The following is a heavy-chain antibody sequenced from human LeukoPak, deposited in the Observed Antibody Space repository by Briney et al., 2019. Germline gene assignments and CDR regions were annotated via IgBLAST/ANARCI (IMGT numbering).Heavy chain of an antibody. CDR3: TTEEVAAKDFDY. D-gene: IGHD2-15*01. J-gene: IGHJ4*02. CDR2: IKSKTDGGTT. CDR1: GFTFSNAW. V-gene: IGHV3-15*01. Sequence: PGGSLRLSCAASGFTFSNAWMSWVRQAPGKGLEWVGRIKSKTDGGTTDYAAPVKGRFTISRDDSKNTLYLQMNSLKTEDTAVYYCTTEEVAAKDFDYWGQGTLVTVSS.